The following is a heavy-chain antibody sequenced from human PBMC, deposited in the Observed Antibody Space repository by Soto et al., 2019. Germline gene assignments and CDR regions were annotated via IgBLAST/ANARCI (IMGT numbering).Heavy chain of an antibody. CDR2: INWNSGSI. CDR1: GFTFDDYA. CDR3: VKDESINWYSGHFRH. V-gene: IGHV3-9*01. Sequence: LRLSCAASGFTFDDYAMHWVRQVPGKGLEWVSGINWNSGSIGYGDSVKGRFAISRDNAKNSLHLQMNSLSAEDTAFYYCVKDESINWYSGHFRHWGQGTLVTVS. D-gene: IGHD6-13*01. J-gene: IGHJ1*01.